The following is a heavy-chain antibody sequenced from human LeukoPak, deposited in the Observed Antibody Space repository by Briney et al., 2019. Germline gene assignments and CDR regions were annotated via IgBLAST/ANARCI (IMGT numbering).Heavy chain of an antibody. V-gene: IGHV3-23*01. Sequence: GGSLRLSCAASGFTFNNYAMNWVRQAPGKGLEWVSSISGSGRSTYYADSVKGRFTISRDNSKNTLYLQMNSLRAEDTAVYYCARGDPDISFGVVGEAFDIWGQGTMVTVSS. CDR3: ARGDPDISFGVVGEAFDI. CDR1: GFTFNNYA. D-gene: IGHD3-3*01. CDR2: ISGSGRST. J-gene: IGHJ3*02.